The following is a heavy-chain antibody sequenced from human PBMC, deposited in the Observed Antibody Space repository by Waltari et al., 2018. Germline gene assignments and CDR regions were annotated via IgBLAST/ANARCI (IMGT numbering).Heavy chain of an antibody. CDR1: GYPFTGYS. V-gene: IGHV1-2*06. Sequence: QVQLVQSGAEVKKPGASVKVSCQASGYPFTGYSMHWVPQAPGQGLEWMGRINPNSGGTNYAQKFQGRVTMTRDTSISTAYMELSRLRSDDTAVYYCAILSSSPLYYFDYWGQGTLVTVSS. CDR2: INPNSGGT. D-gene: IGHD6-13*01. J-gene: IGHJ4*02. CDR3: AILSSSPLYYFDY.